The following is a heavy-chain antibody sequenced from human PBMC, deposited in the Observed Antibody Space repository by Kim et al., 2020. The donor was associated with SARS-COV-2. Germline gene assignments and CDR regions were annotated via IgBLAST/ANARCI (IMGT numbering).Heavy chain of an antibody. CDR1: GFTFSSYR. V-gene: IGHV3-21*01. J-gene: IGHJ2*01. Sequence: GGSLRLSCAASGFTFSSYRMNWVRQAPGKGLEWVSSISSSSSYRYYADSVKGRFTISRDNAKNSLYLQMNSLRAEDTAVYYCARDRYSSSWYGDWYFDLWGRGTLVSVST. CDR2: ISSSSSYR. CDR3: ARDRYSSSWYGDWYFDL. D-gene: IGHD6-13*01.